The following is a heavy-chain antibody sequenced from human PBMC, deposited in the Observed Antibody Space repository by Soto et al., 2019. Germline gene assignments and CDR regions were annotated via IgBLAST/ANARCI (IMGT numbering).Heavy chain of an antibody. CDR1: GGSISSGGYY. J-gene: IGHJ5*02. D-gene: IGHD2-2*01. V-gene: IGHV4-31*03. CDR2: IYYSGST. Sequence: LSLTCTVSGGSISSGGYYWSWIRQHPGKGLEWIGYIYYSGSTYYNPSLKSRVTISVDTSKNQFSLKLSSVTAADTAVYYCASSHCSSTSCHEDWFDPWGQGTLVTVSS. CDR3: ASSHCSSTSCHEDWFDP.